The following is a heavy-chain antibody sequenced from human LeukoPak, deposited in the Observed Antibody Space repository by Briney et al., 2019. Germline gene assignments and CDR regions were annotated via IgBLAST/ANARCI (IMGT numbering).Heavy chain of an antibody. D-gene: IGHD6-6*01. CDR3: ARGPPASRIAARGYFDY. Sequence: KTSETLSLTCAVYGGSFSGYYWSWIRQPPGKGLEWIGEINHSGSTNYNPSLKSRVTISVDTSKNQFSLKLSSVTAADTAVYYCARGPPASRIAARGYFDYWGQGTLVTVSS. V-gene: IGHV4-34*01. CDR1: GGSFSGYY. CDR2: INHSGST. J-gene: IGHJ4*02.